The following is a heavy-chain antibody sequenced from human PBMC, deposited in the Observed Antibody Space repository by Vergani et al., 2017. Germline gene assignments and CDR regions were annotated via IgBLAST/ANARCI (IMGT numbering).Heavy chain of an antibody. V-gene: IGHV3-33*08. CDR3: AIDKSDYYMDI. Sequence: VQLVESGGGLVQPGGSLRLSCAASGFTFSSYGMRWVRQAPGKGLEWVAVIWYDGSNKYYADSVKGRFTIARDNSKNTLYLQMNRLRAEDTAVYYCAIDKSDYYMDIWGKGTTVTVSS. J-gene: IGHJ6*03. CDR2: IWYDGSNK. CDR1: GFTFSSYG.